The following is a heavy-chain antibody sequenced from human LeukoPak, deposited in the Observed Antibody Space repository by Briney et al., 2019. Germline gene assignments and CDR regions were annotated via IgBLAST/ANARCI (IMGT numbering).Heavy chain of an antibody. CDR1: GFTFSSYW. Sequence: PGGSLRLSCAASGFTFSSYWMHWVRQAPGKGLVWVSRINSDGSSTSYADSVKGRFTISRDNAKNTLYLQMNSLRAEDTAVYYCAREGTMAPLDYWGQGTLVTVSS. CDR2: INSDGSST. D-gene: IGHD1-7*01. V-gene: IGHV3-74*01. CDR3: AREGTMAPLDY. J-gene: IGHJ4*02.